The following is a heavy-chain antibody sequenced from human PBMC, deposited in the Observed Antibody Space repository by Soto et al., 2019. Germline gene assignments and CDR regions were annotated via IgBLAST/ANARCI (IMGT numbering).Heavy chain of an antibody. CDR3: ARTSGVSSRYYYEY. Sequence: SETLSLTCTVSGGSISSYYWNWIRQLPGKGLEWIGYIYYSGTTNYNPSLKSRVTMSVDTSKNQFSLKLGSVTAADTAVYYCARTSGVSSRYYYEYCGQGTLGTVS. V-gene: IGHV4-59*01. D-gene: IGHD3-22*01. CDR1: GGSISSYY. J-gene: IGHJ4*02. CDR2: IYYSGTT.